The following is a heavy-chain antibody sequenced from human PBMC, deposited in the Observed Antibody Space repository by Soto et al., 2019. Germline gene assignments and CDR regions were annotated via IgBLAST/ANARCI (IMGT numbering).Heavy chain of an antibody. CDR2: ISGSGGRT. Sequence: GGSLRLSCVASGFPFSSYAMSWVRQTPEKGLEWVSGISGSGGRTYYADSVKGRFTISRDNSNNTLSLQMHSLRVEDTAVYFCAKGGYYSLFDIWGQGTMVTVSS. D-gene: IGHD2-15*01. V-gene: IGHV3-23*01. J-gene: IGHJ3*02. CDR1: GFPFSSYA. CDR3: AKGGYYSLFDI.